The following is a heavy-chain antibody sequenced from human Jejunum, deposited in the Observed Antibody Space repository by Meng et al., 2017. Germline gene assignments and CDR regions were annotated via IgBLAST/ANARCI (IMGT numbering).Heavy chain of an antibody. Sequence: RPQLREPGQGLVKPSETLSLTCSVSGSSISSSSWYWGWIRQPPGKGLEWIGSIYYSENTYYHPSLKSRVTISVDTSKNQFSLKLSSVTAADTAVYYCARGPWDSSGWPEYFQHWGQGTLVTVSS. V-gene: IGHV4-39*06. CDR1: GSSISSSSWY. CDR2: IYYSENT. J-gene: IGHJ1*01. CDR3: ARGPWDSSGWPEYFQH. D-gene: IGHD6-19*01.